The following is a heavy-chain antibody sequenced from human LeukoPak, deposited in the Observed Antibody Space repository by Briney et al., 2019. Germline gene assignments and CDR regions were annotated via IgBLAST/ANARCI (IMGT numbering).Heavy chain of an antibody. Sequence: SETLSLTCTVSGGSLSSYYWGWIRQPPGKGLEWIGEINHSGSTNYNPSLKSRVTISVDTSKNQFSLKLSSVTAADTAVYYCARGLGQLWLRGNLFDYWGQGTLVTVSS. J-gene: IGHJ4*02. CDR3: ARGLGQLWLRGNLFDY. D-gene: IGHD5-18*01. V-gene: IGHV4-34*01. CDR1: GGSLSSYY. CDR2: INHSGST.